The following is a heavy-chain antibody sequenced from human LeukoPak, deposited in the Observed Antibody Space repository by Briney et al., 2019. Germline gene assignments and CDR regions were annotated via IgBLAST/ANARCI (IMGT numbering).Heavy chain of an antibody. Sequence: GGSLRLSCAASGFTFSAYAMNWVRQAPGKGLEWVSAISGSGGTTYYADSVKGRFTISRDNSKNTLYLQMNSLRAEDTAVYYCAKGYCSSSSCHYYYYYMDVWGKGTTVTVSS. CDR2: ISGSGGTT. J-gene: IGHJ6*03. D-gene: IGHD2-2*01. CDR1: GFTFSAYA. V-gene: IGHV3-23*01. CDR3: AKGYCSSSSCHYYYYYMDV.